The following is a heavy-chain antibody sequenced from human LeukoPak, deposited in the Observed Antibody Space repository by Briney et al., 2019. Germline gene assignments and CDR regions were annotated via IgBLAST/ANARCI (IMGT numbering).Heavy chain of an antibody. CDR1: GGTFSSYA. Sequence: ASVKVSCKASGGTFSSYAISWVRQAPGQGLDWMGGIIPIFGTANYAQKFQGRVTITADESTSTAYMEPSSLRSEDTAVYYCARSYYYGSGSRFDPWGQGTLVTVSS. CDR3: ARSYYYGSGSRFDP. J-gene: IGHJ5*02. V-gene: IGHV1-69*13. CDR2: IIPIFGTA. D-gene: IGHD3-10*01.